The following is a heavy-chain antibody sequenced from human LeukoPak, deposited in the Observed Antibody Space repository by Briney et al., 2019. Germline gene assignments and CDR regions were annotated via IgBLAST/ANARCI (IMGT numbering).Heavy chain of an antibody. J-gene: IGHJ1*01. CDR2: ISGSGVTT. D-gene: IGHD1-26*01. Sequence: GGSLRLSCVASGFTFSSYAMAWVRQAPGKGLEWVSAISGSGVTTHNAGSVKGRFSISRDNSKNTLYLQMNSLRAEDTALYYCAKKVVVGATSPYSDFQDWGQGTLVTVSP. V-gene: IGHV3-23*01. CDR1: GFTFSSYA. CDR3: AKKVVVGATSPYSDFQD.